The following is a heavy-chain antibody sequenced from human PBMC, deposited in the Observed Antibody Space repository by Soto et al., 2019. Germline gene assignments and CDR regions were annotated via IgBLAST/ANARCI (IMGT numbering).Heavy chain of an antibody. Sequence: QVQLVQSGAEVKKPGASVKVSCKASGYTFTSYDINWVRQATGQGLEWMGWMNPNSGNTGYAQKFQSRVTMTRNTTISTAYMKLSRLRSEDTTVYYCAREERSYGMDVWGRGTTVTVSS. J-gene: IGHJ6*02. CDR3: AREERSYGMDV. V-gene: IGHV1-8*01. CDR2: MNPNSGNT. CDR1: GYTFTSYD.